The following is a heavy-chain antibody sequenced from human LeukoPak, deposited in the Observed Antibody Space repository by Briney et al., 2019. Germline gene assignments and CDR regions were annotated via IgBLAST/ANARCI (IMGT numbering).Heavy chain of an antibody. CDR1: VFTLSRYW. V-gene: IGHV3-74*01. CDR2: IYMVGRST. J-gene: IGHJ3*02. D-gene: IGHD3-10*01. Sequence: VWALSLSRASSVFTLSRYWMHSVRPVPARGLVGVSGIYMVGRSTSYADSVKGRFTISRDNAKNTLYVQMNSLRAEDTAVYYCSTGSGHAFDIWGRGTMVTVSS. CDR3: STGSGHAFDI.